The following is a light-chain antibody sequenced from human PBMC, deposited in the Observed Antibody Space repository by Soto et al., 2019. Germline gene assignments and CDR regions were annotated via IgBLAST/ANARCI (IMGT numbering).Light chain of an antibody. J-gene: IGLJ1*01. Sequence: QSALTQPASVSGSPGQSITISCTGTSSDVGAHNFVSWYQQHPGKAPKLMIYEVSNRPSGVSDRFSGSKSGNTASLTISGPQAEDEADYYCNSYTNTAARVFGTGTKVTVL. V-gene: IGLV2-14*01. CDR3: NSYTNTAARV. CDR1: SSDVGAHNF. CDR2: EVS.